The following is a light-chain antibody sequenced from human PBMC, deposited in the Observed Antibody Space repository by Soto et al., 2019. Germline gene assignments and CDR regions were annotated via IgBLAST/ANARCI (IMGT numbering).Light chain of an antibody. J-gene: IGKJ1*01. CDR3: QQYKTNYPT. CDR1: QSISSW. CDR2: DVS. V-gene: IGKV1-5*01. Sequence: DIQMTQSPSTLSASAGDRVTITCRASQSISSWLAWYQQKPGKAPRLLIYDVSTLESGVPSRLSGSGSGTEFTLTISSLQPEDFATYYCQQYKTNYPTFGQGTKVEIK.